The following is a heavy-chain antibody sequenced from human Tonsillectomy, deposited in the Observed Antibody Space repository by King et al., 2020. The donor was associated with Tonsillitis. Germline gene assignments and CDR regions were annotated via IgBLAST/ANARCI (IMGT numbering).Heavy chain of an antibody. Sequence: VQLVESGAEVKKPGESLKISCKGSXXXFTSXWIGWVRQMPGKXLEWMGIIYTGDSDTRYSPSFQGPFTISADKSITTAYLQWSSLKPSDTAMYYCARXVXXXGSXXYYQDXWGXXXLVTVS. CDR2: IYTGDSDT. V-gene: IGHV5-51*01. D-gene: IGHD3-10*01. J-gene: IGHJ4*01. CDR3: ARXVXXXGSXXYYQDX. CDR1: XXXFTSXW.